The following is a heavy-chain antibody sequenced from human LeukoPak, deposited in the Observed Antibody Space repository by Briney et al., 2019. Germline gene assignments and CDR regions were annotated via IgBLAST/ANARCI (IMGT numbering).Heavy chain of an antibody. CDR2: INPNSGGT. CDR3: ARDRRYKLPAAMTYYYGMDV. D-gene: IGHD2-2*01. V-gene: IGHV1-2*02. J-gene: IGHJ6*02. CDR1: GYTFTGYY. Sequence: ASVTVSCKASGYTFTGYYMHWVRQAPGQGLEWMGWINPNSGGTNYAQKFQGRVTMTRDTSISTAYMELSRLRSDDTAVYYCARDRRYKLPAAMTYYYGMDVWGQGTTVTVSS.